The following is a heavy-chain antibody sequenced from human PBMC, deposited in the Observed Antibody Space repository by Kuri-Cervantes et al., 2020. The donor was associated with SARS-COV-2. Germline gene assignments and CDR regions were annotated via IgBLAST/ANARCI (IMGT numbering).Heavy chain of an antibody. Sequence: ASVKVSCKASGYTFTSYDINWVRQATGQGLEWMGWMNPNSGNTGYAQKFQGRVTMTRNTSISTAYMELSSLRSKDTAVYYCASGYILTGYYMAHYYYYGMDVWGQGTTVTVSS. CDR3: ASGYILTGYYMAHYYYYGMDV. CDR1: GYTFTSYD. CDR2: MNPNSGNT. D-gene: IGHD3-9*01. V-gene: IGHV1-8*01. J-gene: IGHJ6*02.